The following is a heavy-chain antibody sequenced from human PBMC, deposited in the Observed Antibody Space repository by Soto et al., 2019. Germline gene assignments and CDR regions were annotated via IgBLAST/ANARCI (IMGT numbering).Heavy chain of an antibody. V-gene: IGHV4-61*01. CDR1: GGSVSSGSYY. CDR2: IYYSGST. CDR3: AREGKGSPGLIYFDY. Sequence: QVQLQESGPGLVKPSETLSLTCTVSGGSVSSGSYYWSWIRQPPGKGLEWIGYIYYSGSTNYNPSLKSLVTISVDPSKNQFSLKLSSVTAADTAVYYCAREGKGSPGLIYFDYWGQGTLVTVSS. J-gene: IGHJ4*02.